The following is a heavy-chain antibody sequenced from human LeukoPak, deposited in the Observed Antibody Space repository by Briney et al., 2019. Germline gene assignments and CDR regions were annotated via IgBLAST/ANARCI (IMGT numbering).Heavy chain of an antibody. J-gene: IGHJ4*02. D-gene: IGHD3-16*02. Sequence: PGGSLRLSCAASGFTVSSNYMSWVRQAPGKGLEWVSVIYSGGSTSYADSVKGRFTISRDNSKNTLYLQMNSLRAEDTAVYYCARDRHRGNFDYWGQGTLVTVSS. CDR2: IYSGGST. CDR3: ARDRHRGNFDY. V-gene: IGHV3-66*02. CDR1: GFTVSSNY.